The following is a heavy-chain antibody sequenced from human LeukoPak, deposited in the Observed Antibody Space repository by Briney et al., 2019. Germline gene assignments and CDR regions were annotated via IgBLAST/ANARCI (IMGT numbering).Heavy chain of an antibody. J-gene: IGHJ5*02. CDR1: GGSISSSNW. CDR2: IYHSGST. CDR3: AGLVVAAIDNNNWFDP. D-gene: IGHD2-15*01. Sequence: SETLSLTCAVSGGSISSSNWWSWVRQPPGKGLEWIGEIYHSGSTNYNPSLKSRVTISVDTSKNQFSLKLSSVTAADTAVYYCAGLVVAAIDNNNWFDPWGQGTLVTVSS. V-gene: IGHV4-4*02.